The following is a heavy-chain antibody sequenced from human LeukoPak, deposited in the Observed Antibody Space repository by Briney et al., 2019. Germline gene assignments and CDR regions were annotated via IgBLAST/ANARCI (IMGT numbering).Heavy chain of an antibody. CDR2: IHHSGSA. CDR1: GDSITNYY. V-gene: IGHV4-59*01. CDR3: ARARRVAVRGLYFDF. J-gene: IGHJ4*02. Sequence: PSETLSLTCTVSGDSITNYYWSWIRHSPGKGLESIGFIHHSGSANYNPSLNSRVTMSVDTSKNQFSLKMSSVTAADTAVYHCARARRVAVRGLYFDFWGQGALVTVSS. D-gene: IGHD3-10*02.